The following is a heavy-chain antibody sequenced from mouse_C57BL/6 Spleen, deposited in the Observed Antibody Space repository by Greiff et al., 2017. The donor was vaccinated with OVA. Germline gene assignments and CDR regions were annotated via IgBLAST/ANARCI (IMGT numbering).Heavy chain of an antibody. CDR2: ISSGSSTI. CDR3: ASDSSGYLYYAMDY. V-gene: IGHV5-17*01. CDR1: GFTFSDYG. J-gene: IGHJ4*01. Sequence: EVKVVESGGGLVKPGGSLKLSCAASGFTFSDYGMHWVRQAPEKGLEWVAYISSGSSTIYYADTVKGRFTISRDNAKNTLFLQMTSLRSEDTAMYYCASDSSGYLYYAMDYWGQGTSVTVSS. D-gene: IGHD3-2*02.